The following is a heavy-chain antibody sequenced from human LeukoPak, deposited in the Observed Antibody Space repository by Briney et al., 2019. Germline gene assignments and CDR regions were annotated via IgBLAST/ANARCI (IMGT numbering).Heavy chain of an antibody. V-gene: IGHV1-2*02. CDR1: GYTFTGQY. Sequence: ASVKVSCKASGYTFTGQYMHWVRQAPGQGLEWMGWINPNSGGTNYAQKFQGRVTMTRDTSISTGYMELSRLRSDDTAVYYCARGYYDSSDYEYFQHWGQGTLVTVSS. CDR2: INPNSGGT. J-gene: IGHJ1*01. D-gene: IGHD3-22*01. CDR3: ARGYYDSSDYEYFQH.